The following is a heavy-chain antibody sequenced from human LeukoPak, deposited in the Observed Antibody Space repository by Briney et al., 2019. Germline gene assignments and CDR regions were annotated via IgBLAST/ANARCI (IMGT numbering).Heavy chain of an antibody. CDR3: AKDHRSALLGDY. V-gene: IGHV3-30*02. Sequence: GGSLRLSCAASGFTFDDYDMSWVRQAPGKGLEWVAFIRYDGSNKYYADSVKGRFTISRDNSKNTLYLQMNSLRAEDTAVYYCAKDHRSALLGDYWGQGTLVTVSS. CDR2: IRYDGSNK. J-gene: IGHJ4*02. D-gene: IGHD2-8*02. CDR1: GFTFDDYD.